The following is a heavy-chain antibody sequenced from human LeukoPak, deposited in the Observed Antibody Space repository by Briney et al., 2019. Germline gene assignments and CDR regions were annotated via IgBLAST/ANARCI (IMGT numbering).Heavy chain of an antibody. J-gene: IGHJ3*01. Sequence: PSETLSLTCAVYGGSFSGYYWSWIRQPPGKGLEWIGEINHSGSTNYNPSLKSRVTISVDTSKNQFSLKLSSVTPEDTAVYYCAREVAGTYAFDFWGQGTLVTVSS. CDR3: AREVAGTYAFDF. CDR2: INHSGST. D-gene: IGHD2-15*01. V-gene: IGHV4-34*01. CDR1: GGSFSGYY.